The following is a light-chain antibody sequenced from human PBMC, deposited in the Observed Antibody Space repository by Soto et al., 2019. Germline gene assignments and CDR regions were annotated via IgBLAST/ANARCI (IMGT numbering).Light chain of an antibody. CDR1: SSDVGGYNY. CDR3: SSDAGSNNP. V-gene: IGLV2-8*01. J-gene: IGLJ2*01. CDR2: EVS. Sequence: QSALTQPPSASGSPGQSVTISCTGTSSDVGGYNYVSWYQQHPGKAPKLMIYEVSKRPSGVPDRFSGAKSGNTASLTVSGHEAEDEADYYCSSDAGSNNPFGGGTQVTVL.